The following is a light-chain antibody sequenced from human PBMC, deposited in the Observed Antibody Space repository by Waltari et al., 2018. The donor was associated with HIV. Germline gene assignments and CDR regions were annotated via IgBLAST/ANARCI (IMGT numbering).Light chain of an antibody. CDR1: SGSIASHY. J-gene: IGLJ2*01. Sequence: FMLANPHPVSVSPWKTETLSCTRSSGSIASHYVQCYQQRPSTSPTTVIYEDNQRPSGVPGRFSGSIDSSSNAASLTISALKTEDEADYYCQSYDSSTPVVFGGGTKLTV. V-gene: IGLV6-57*01. CDR2: EDN. CDR3: QSYDSSTPVV.